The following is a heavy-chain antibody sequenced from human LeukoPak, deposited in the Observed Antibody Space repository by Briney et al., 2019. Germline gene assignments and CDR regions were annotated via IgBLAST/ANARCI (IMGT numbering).Heavy chain of an antibody. CDR2: IYHTGST. CDR1: GGSISPYY. V-gene: IGHV4-59*01. D-gene: IGHD5-18*01. Sequence: SETLSLTCTVSGGSISPYYWNWVRQTPGRGLEWIGYIYHTGSTNYNPSLKSRVTISLDASKRQFSLNLSSVTAADTAVYYCAMGYRYVHGLDYWGQGTLVTVSS. CDR3: AMGYRYVHGLDY. J-gene: IGHJ4*02.